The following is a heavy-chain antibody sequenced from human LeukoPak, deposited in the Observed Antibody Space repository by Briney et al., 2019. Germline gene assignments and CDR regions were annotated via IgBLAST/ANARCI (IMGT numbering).Heavy chain of an antibody. Sequence: GGSLRLSCAASGFAFGDHIMNWVRQLPGERLEWVAYVSGSGSTVYYADSVKGRFTVSRDNGKSSLYLQMSSLRVEDTALYYCVRQFASWGQGTLVTVSS. V-gene: IGHV3-48*01. CDR3: VRQFAS. CDR2: VSGSGSTV. CDR1: GFAFGDHI. J-gene: IGHJ4*02.